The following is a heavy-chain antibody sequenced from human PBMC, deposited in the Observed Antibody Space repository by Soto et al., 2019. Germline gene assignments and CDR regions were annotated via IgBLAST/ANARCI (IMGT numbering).Heavy chain of an antibody. J-gene: IGHJ4*02. CDR3: ARDLGGWPDY. Sequence: SETLSLTCAVYCGSFSGYYWSWIRQPPGKGLEWIGEINHSGSTNYNPSLKSRVTMSVDTSKNQFSLKLSSVTAADTAVYYCARDLGGWPDYWGQGTLVTVSS. CDR2: INHSGST. CDR1: CGSFSGYY. V-gene: IGHV4-34*01. D-gene: IGHD2-15*01.